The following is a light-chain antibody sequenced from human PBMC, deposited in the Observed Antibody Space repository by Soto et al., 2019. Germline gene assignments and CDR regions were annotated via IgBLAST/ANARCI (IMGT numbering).Light chain of an antibody. J-gene: IGKJ1*01. V-gene: IGKV3-20*01. CDR2: GGS. Sequence: EIFLTQSPDTLSLSPGDNATVSCMAIQTLITNYFAWYQHKPGQAPRLLIFGGSSRAGGVPRKLSGGGYGTDFTLTISRLEPGDVAVYYCQPFANSRWTFGQGTKLDIK. CDR3: QPFANSRWT. CDR1: QTLITNY.